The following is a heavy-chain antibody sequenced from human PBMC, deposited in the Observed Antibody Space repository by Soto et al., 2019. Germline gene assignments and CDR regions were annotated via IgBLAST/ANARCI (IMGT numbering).Heavy chain of an antibody. Sequence: QVQLQESGPGLVKPSGTLSLTCAVSGGSISSSNWWSWVRQPPGKGLEWIGEIYHSGSTNHNPSLESRVTISLDKTKNQFALKLRSVNDSDTAVYYCASAHWGGVRFPRYYLDYWGQGTLVTASS. CDR2: IYHSGST. CDR1: GGSISSSNW. J-gene: IGHJ4*02. V-gene: IGHV4-4*02. CDR3: ASAHWGGVRFPRYYLDY. D-gene: IGHD3-16*01.